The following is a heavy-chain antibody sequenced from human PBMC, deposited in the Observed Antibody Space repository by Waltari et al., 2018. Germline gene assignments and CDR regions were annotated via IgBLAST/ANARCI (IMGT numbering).Heavy chain of an antibody. CDR3: ARVYYDSSGYPKYYYYYMDV. CDR1: GFTVSSNY. D-gene: IGHD3-22*01. CDR2: IYSGGST. Sequence: EVQLVETGGGLIQPGGSLRLSCAASGFTVSSNYMSWVRQAPGKGLEWVSVIYSGGSTYYAESVKGRFTISRDNSKNTLYLQMNSLRAEDTAVYYCARVYYDSSGYPKYYYYYMDVWGKGTTVTVSS. V-gene: IGHV3-53*02. J-gene: IGHJ6*03.